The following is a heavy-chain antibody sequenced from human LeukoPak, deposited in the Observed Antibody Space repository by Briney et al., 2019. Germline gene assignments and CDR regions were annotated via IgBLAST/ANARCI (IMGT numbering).Heavy chain of an antibody. J-gene: IGHJ3*02. CDR1: GFTFSSYA. Sequence: PGGSLRLSCAASGFTFSSYAMSWVRQAPGKGLEWVSAISGSGGSTYYADSVKGRLTISRDNSKNTLYLQMNSLRAEDTAVYYCAKDLGGYDILTGYYEDYAFDIWGQGTMVTVSS. CDR2: ISGSGGST. V-gene: IGHV3-23*01. CDR3: AKDLGGYDILTGYYEDYAFDI. D-gene: IGHD3-9*01.